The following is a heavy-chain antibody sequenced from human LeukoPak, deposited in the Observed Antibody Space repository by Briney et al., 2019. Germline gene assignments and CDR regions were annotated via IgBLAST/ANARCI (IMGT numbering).Heavy chain of an antibody. J-gene: IGHJ4*02. CDR1: GFTFSSYS. V-gene: IGHV3-48*04. CDR3: ARVRRDGYNYPEYYFDY. D-gene: IGHD5-24*01. Sequence: GGSLRLSCAASGFTFSSYSMNWVRQAPGKGLEWVSYISSSTTTTYYADSVKGRFTISRDNAKNSLYLQMNSLRAEDTAVYYCARVRRDGYNYPEYYFDYWGQGTLVTVSS. CDR2: ISSSTTTT.